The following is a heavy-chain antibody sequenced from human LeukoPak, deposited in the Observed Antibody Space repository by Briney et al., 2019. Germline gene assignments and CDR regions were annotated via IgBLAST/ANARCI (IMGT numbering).Heavy chain of an antibody. D-gene: IGHD6-6*01. CDR3: ARDLASEQLVAMGLHN. V-gene: IGHV3-33*01. Sequence: PGGSLRLSCAASGFTFSSYGMHWVRQAPGKGLEWVAVIWYDGSNKYYADSVKGRFTISRDNSKNTLYLQMNSLRAEDTAVYYCARDLASEQLVAMGLHNWGQGTLVTVSS. CDR2: IWYDGSNK. J-gene: IGHJ4*02. CDR1: GFTFSSYG.